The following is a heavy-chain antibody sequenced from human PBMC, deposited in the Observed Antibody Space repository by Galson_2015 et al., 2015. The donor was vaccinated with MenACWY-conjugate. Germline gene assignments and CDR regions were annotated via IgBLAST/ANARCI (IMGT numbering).Heavy chain of an antibody. Sequence: SLRLSCAASGFTVSSNYMSWVRQSPEKGLEWVSIIYSGGNTYYADSVKGRFTISRDNSKSTVYLQMNTLGAEDTAVYYCARVSVAVASDAFDIWGQGTMVTVSS. D-gene: IGHD6-19*01. CDR1: GFTVSSNY. J-gene: IGHJ3*02. V-gene: IGHV3-53*01. CDR2: IYSGGNT. CDR3: ARVSVAVASDAFDI.